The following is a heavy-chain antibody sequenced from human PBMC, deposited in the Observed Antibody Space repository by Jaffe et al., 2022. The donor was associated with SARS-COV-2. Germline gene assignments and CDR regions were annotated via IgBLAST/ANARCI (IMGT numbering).Heavy chain of an antibody. CDR2: ISLSSTYT. CDR3: ARTKGISMVRGVIAPYFDY. Sequence: QVQLVESGGGLVKPGGSLRLSCAASGFTFSDYYMSWIRQAPGKGLEWVSYISLSSTYTNYADSVKGRFTISRDNAKNSLYLQMNSLRAEDTAVYSCARTKGISMVRGVIAPYFDYWGQGTPVTVSS. V-gene: IGHV3-11*06. D-gene: IGHD3-10*01. CDR1: GFTFSDYY. J-gene: IGHJ4*02.